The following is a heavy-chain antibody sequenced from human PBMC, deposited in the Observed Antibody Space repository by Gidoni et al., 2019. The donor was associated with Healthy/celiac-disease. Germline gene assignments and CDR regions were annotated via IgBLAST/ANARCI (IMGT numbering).Heavy chain of an antibody. Sequence: ELQLLESGGGLVQPGGSLRLSCAASGFTFCSYAMRWVRQAPGKGLEWVSAISGSGGSTYYADSVKGRFTISRDNSKNTLYLQMNSLRAEDTAVYYCAKRADATVAGPGGLDYWGQGTLVTVSS. D-gene: IGHD6-19*01. CDR3: AKRADATVAGPGGLDY. CDR1: GFTFCSYA. V-gene: IGHV3-23*01. J-gene: IGHJ4*02. CDR2: ISGSGGST.